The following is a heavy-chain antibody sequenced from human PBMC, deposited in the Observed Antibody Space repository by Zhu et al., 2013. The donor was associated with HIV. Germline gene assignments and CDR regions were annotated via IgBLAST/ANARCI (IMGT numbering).Heavy chain of an antibody. Sequence: EVQLLESGGGLVQPGGSLRLSCAASGFTFSSYAVSWVRQAPGKGLEWVSGISGSGGSTYYADSVKGRFTISRDSSKNTLYLQMNSLRAEDTAIYYCARDMTAGDGYIDFDYWGQGTLVTVSS. CDR2: ISGSGGST. D-gene: IGHD5-12*01. V-gene: IGHV3-23*01. CDR3: ARDMTAGDGYIDFDY. CDR1: GFTFSSYA. J-gene: IGHJ4*02.